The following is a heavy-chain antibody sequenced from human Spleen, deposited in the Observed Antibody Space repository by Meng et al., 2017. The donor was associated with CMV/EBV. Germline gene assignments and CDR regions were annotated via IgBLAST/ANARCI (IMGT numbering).Heavy chain of an antibody. D-gene: IGHD3-10*01. CDR2: IYYSGST. V-gene: IGHV4-61*05. J-gene: IGHJ6*02. CDR3: AAWGSWSRSMDV. CDR1: GGSISSSSYY. Sequence: GSLRLSCTVSGGSISSSSYYWGWIRQPPGKGLEWIGYIYYSGSTNYNPSLKSRVTISVDTSKNQFSLKLSSVTAADTAVYYCAAWGSWSRSMDVWGQGTTVTVSS.